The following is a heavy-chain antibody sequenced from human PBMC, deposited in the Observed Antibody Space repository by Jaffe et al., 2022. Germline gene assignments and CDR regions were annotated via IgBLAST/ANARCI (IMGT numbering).Heavy chain of an antibody. J-gene: IGHJ3*02. CDR1: GFTFSSYE. D-gene: IGHD3-10*01. CDR2: ISSSGSTI. Sequence: EVQLVESGGGLVQPGGSLRLSCAASGFTFSSYEMNWVRQAPGKGLEWVSYISSSGSTIYYADSVKGRFTISRDNAKNSLYLQMNSLRAEDTAVYYCARVSALIWFGPEAFDIWGQGTMVTVSS. V-gene: IGHV3-48*03. CDR3: ARVSALIWFGPEAFDI.